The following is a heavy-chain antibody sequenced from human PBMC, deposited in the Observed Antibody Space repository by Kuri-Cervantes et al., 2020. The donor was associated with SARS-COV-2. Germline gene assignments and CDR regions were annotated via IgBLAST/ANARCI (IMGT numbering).Heavy chain of an antibody. Sequence: SETLSLTCTVSGGSISSSSYYWGWIRQPPGKGLEWIGEINHSGSTNYNPSLKSRVTMSVDTSKNQFSLKLSSVTAADTAVYYCARDPGVHLTGDSYYYHYYMDVWGKGTTVTVSS. CDR3: ARDPGVHLTGDSYYYHYYMDV. J-gene: IGHJ6*03. V-gene: IGHV4-39*07. CDR2: INHSGST. CDR1: GGSISSSSYY. D-gene: IGHD1-20*01.